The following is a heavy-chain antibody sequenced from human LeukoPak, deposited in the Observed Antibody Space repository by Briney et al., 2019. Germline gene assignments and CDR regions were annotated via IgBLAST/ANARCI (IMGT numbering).Heavy chain of an antibody. J-gene: IGHJ4*02. D-gene: IGHD3-22*01. CDR1: GFPFNDYA. CDR3: AKDYYYDSSGYTYFDY. Sequence: GGSLRLSCVASGFPFNDYAMHWVRPAPGKGLEWVSGISWNSGTIGYADPVKGRFTISRDNAKNYLYLQMNSLRAEDMAFYYCAKDYYYDSSGYTYFDYWGQGALVTVSS. CDR2: ISWNSGTI. V-gene: IGHV3-9*03.